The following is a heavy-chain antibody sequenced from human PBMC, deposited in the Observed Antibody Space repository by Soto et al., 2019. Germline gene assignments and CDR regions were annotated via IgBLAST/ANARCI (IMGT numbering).Heavy chain of an antibody. D-gene: IGHD3-3*01. CDR1: GFTFSSYS. V-gene: IGHV3-21*01. CDR2: ISSSSSYI. CDR3: ARDPPRTLRFLEWFPGSGMDV. Sequence: KPVGSLRLSCAASGFTFSSYSMNWVRQAPGKGLEWVSSISSSSSYIYYADSVKGRFTISRDNAKNSLYLQMNSLRAEDTAVYYCARDPPRTLRFLEWFPGSGMDVWGQGTTVTVSS. J-gene: IGHJ6*02.